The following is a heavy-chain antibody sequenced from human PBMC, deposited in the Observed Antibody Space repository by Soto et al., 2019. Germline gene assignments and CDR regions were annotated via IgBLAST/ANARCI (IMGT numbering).Heavy chain of an antibody. CDR1: GATFSSYA. V-gene: IGHV1-69*06. D-gene: IGHD5-12*01. Sequence: GASVKVSCKTSGATFSSYAITWVRQAPGQGLEWMGGIVPTVDTSTYAQKFQGRVTITADKFTNTVYMELSSLRSDDTAVYYCVRVVAIPGYPDNWGQGTLVTASS. CDR3: VRVVAIPGYPDN. CDR2: IVPTVDTS. J-gene: IGHJ4*02.